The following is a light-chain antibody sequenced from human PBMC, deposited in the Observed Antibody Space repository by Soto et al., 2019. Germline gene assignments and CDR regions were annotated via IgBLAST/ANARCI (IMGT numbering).Light chain of an antibody. CDR2: EVS. J-gene: IGLJ2*01. Sequence: QSALTQPASVSGSPGQSITISCTGTSSDVGGYKYVSWYQQHPGKAPKLMICEVSNRPSGVSDRLSGSKSGNTASLTISGLQAEDEADYYCSSYTSINTLVFGGGTKVTVL. V-gene: IGLV2-14*01. CDR1: SSDVGGYKY. CDR3: SSYTSINTLV.